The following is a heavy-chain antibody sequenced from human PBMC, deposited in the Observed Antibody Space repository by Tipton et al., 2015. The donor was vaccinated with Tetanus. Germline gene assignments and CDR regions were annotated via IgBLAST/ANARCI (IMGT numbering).Heavy chain of an antibody. D-gene: IGHD7-27*01. CDR3: ARGGKLGLGYFDL. J-gene: IGHJ2*01. CDR1: GDSISSYY. V-gene: IGHV4-4*07. CDR2: FYTTGST. Sequence: TLSLTCNVSGDSISSYYWNWIRQPAGKGLEWIGRFYTTGSTIYNPSLRSRVTTSVDTSKNQFSLTLSSVTAADTAVYYCARGGKLGLGYFDLWGRGTLVTVSS.